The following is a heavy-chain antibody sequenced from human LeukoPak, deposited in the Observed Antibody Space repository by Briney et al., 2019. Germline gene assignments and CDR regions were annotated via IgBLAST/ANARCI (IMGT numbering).Heavy chain of an antibody. V-gene: IGHV3-23*01. Sequence: GGSLRLSCAASGFTFSSYAMSWVRQAPGKGLEWVSGISDSGRSTHYADSVKGRFTISRDNSKNTLYLQMNSLRAEDTAVYYCAKDPYSGSYYDYWGQGTLVTVSS. J-gene: IGHJ4*02. CDR1: GFTFSSYA. CDR3: AKDPYSGSYYDY. CDR2: ISDSGRST. D-gene: IGHD1-26*01.